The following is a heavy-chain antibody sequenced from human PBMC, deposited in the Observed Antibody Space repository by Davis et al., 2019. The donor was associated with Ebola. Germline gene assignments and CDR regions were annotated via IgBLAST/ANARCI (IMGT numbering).Heavy chain of an antibody. CDR1: GGSFSGYY. CDR3: ARPSFVGAFDI. Sequence: SETLSLTCAVYGGSFSGYYWSWIRQPPGKGLEWIGYIYYSGSTNYNPSLKSRVTISVDTSKNQFSLKLSSVTAADTAVYYWARPSFVGAFDIWGQGKMVTVSS. V-gene: IGHV4-59*01. D-gene: IGHD3-10*01. J-gene: IGHJ3*02. CDR2: IYYSGST.